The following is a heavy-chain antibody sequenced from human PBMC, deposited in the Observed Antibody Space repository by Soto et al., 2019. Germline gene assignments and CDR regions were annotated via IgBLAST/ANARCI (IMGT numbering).Heavy chain of an antibody. CDR2: IWYDGSNK. Sequence: GGSLRLSCAASGFTFSSYGMHWVRQAPGKGLEWVAVIWYDGSNKYYADSVKGRFTISRDNSKNTLYLQMNSLRAEDTAVYYCAREPTRIVGATFDYWGQGTLVTVSS. V-gene: IGHV3-33*01. J-gene: IGHJ4*02. D-gene: IGHD1-26*01. CDR3: AREPTRIVGATFDY. CDR1: GFTFSSYG.